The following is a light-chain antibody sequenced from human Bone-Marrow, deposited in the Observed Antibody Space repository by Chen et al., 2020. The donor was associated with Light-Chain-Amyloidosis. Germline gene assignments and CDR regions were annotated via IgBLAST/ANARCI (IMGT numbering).Light chain of an antibody. V-gene: IGLV2-14*01. Sequence: QSALTQPASVSGSPGQSITISCTGTSSDVGGDNHVSWYQQHPDKAPKLMIYGVTNRPSWVPDRFSGSKSDTTASLTISGLQTEDEADYFCSSYTITNTLVFGSGTRVTVL. J-gene: IGLJ1*01. CDR2: GVT. CDR1: SSDVGGDNH. CDR3: SSYTITNTLV.